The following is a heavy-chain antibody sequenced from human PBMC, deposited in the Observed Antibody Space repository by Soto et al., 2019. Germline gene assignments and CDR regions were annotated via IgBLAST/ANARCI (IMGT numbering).Heavy chain of an antibody. CDR2: IYPGDSDT. V-gene: IGHV5-51*01. Sequence: EVQLVQSGAEVKKPGESLKISCKGSGYSFTSYWIGWVRQMPGKGLEWMGIIYPGDSDTRYSPSFQGQVTISADKSISTAYLQWSSLKASDTTMYYCARTSAAGKYYYGMDVWGQGTTVTVSS. CDR1: GYSFTSYW. D-gene: IGHD6-13*01. CDR3: ARTSAAGKYYYGMDV. J-gene: IGHJ6*02.